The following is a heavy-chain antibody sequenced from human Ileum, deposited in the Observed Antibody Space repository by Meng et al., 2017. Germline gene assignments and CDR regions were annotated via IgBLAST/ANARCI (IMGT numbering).Heavy chain of an antibody. CDR2: ISDSGST. CDR3: AREPPAAAGTGADY. Sequence: QVQLQESGPGRVKPSETLSLTSTVSGGSISSHYWNWIRQPPGKGLEWFGYISDSGSTNYNASLKSRVTMSIDTSKNQFSLNLRSLTAADTAVYYCAREPPAAAGTGADYWGQGTLVTVSS. J-gene: IGHJ4*02. CDR1: GGSISSHY. V-gene: IGHV4-59*11. D-gene: IGHD6-13*01.